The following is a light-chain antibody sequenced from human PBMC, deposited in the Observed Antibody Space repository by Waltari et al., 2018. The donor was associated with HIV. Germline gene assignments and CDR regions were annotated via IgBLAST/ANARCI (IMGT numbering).Light chain of an antibody. Sequence: SYELTQPPSLSVSPGPTARITCSGDAFPKQYASWYQQKPGQAPVLVIYKDRERPSGIPERFSGSSSGTTVTLTISGVQAEDEADYYCQSADSSGTYLVFGGGTKLTVL. CDR1: AFPKQY. CDR2: KDR. J-gene: IGLJ3*02. V-gene: IGLV3-25*03. CDR3: QSADSSGTYLV.